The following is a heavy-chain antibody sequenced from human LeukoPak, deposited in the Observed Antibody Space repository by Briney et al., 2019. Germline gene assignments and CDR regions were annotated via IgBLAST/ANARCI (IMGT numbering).Heavy chain of an antibody. D-gene: IGHD4-17*01. CDR3: ARDSGRMTTVTTGDY. CDR2: ISYDGSNK. V-gene: IGHV3-30*03. CDR1: GFTFSSYS. J-gene: IGHJ4*02. Sequence: GGSLRLSCAASGFTFSSYSMNWVRQAPGKGLEWVAVISYDGSNKYYADSVKGRFTISRDNSKNTLYLQMNSLRAEDTAVYYCARDSGRMTTVTTGDYWGQGTLVTVSS.